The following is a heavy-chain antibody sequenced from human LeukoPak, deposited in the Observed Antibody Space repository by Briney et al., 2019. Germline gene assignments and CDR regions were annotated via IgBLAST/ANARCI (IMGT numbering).Heavy chain of an antibody. Sequence: GVSLRLSCAASGFTFGSYSMNWVRQAPGKGLECVSSLSTSSDYIYYADSEKGRLTISRDNAENSLVLQVHGMRGEDTAVYYCARGCSGGSCYDYWGQGTLVTVSS. V-gene: IGHV3-21*01. CDR3: ARGCSGGSCYDY. CDR1: GFTFGSYS. J-gene: IGHJ4*02. D-gene: IGHD2-15*01. CDR2: LSTSSDYI.